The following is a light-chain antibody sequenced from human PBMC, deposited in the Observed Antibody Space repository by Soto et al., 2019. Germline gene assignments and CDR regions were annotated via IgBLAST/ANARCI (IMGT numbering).Light chain of an antibody. Sequence: QSALTQPASVSGSPGQSITISCTGTSSDVGSYNLVSWYQQHPGKAPKLMIYEGSKRPSGVSNRLSGSKSGNTASRTISGLQAEDEADYYCCSYAGSSTLWVFGGGTKLTVL. CDR1: SSDVGSYNL. J-gene: IGLJ3*02. V-gene: IGLV2-23*01. CDR3: CSYAGSSTLWV. CDR2: EGS.